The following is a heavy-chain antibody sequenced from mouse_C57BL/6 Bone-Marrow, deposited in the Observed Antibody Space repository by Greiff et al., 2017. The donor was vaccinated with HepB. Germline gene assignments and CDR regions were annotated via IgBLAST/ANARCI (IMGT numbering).Heavy chain of an antibody. J-gene: IGHJ3*01. CDR3: TAYDYDGAY. CDR1: GTTLIAYK. V-gene: IGHV1-15*01. D-gene: IGHD2-4*01. CDR2: IDPETGGT. Sequence: VQLQQSGAELVRPGASGRRSSRASGTTLIAYKMNWVKQTPVQGLEWIGAIDPETGGTAYNQKLKGKAILTADKSSSQAYMELRSLTSEDSAVYYCTAYDYDGAYWGQGTLVTVSA.